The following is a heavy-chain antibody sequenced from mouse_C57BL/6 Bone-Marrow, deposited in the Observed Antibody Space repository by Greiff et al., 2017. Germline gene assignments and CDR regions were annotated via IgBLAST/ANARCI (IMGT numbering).Heavy chain of an antibody. Sequence: EVQVVESGGGLVKPGGSLKLSCAASGFTFSDYGMHWVRQAPEKGLEWVAYISSGSSTIYYADTVKGRFTLSRDNAKNTLFLQMTSLRSEDTAMYYCARAAQAYYYAMDYGGQGTAVTVSA. D-gene: IGHD3-2*02. J-gene: IGHJ4*01. CDR2: ISSGSSTI. V-gene: IGHV5-17*01. CDR1: GFTFSDYG. CDR3: ARAAQAYYYAMDY.